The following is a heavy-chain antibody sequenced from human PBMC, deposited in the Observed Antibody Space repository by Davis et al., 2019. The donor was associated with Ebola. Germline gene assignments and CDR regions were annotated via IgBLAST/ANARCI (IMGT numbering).Heavy chain of an antibody. CDR3: ARGGIGRYFDWLSFFDY. D-gene: IGHD3-9*01. CDR1: GFTFDDYA. CDR2: ISWNSGSI. Sequence: PGGSLRLSCAASGFTFDDYAMHWVRQAPGKGLEWVSGISWNSGSIGYADSVKGRFTISRDNAKNSLYLQMNSLRAEDTAVYYCARGGIGRYFDWLSFFDYWGQGTLVTVSS. J-gene: IGHJ4*02. V-gene: IGHV3-9*01.